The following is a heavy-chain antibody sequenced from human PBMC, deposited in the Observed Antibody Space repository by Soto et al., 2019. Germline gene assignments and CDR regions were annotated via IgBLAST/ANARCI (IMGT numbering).Heavy chain of an antibody. V-gene: IGHV3-23*01. CDR1: GFTFGSYA. CDR3: ATDLVTGGGSVFGN. J-gene: IGHJ4*02. D-gene: IGHD2-15*01. Sequence: EVQLLESGGGLVQPGESLRLSCAASGFTFGSYAMSWVRQAPGKGLEWVAAISGRGDNTYYTDSVKGRFTISRDNSRNTLHVQMNSLRAEDPVVYFCATDLVTGGGSVFGNCRRGLQVPVSS. CDR2: ISGRGDNT.